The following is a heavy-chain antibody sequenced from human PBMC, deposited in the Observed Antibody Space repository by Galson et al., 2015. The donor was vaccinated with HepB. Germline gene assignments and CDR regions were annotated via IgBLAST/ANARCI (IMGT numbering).Heavy chain of an antibody. D-gene: IGHD6-13*01. J-gene: IGHJ4*02. CDR2: ISYDGSNK. Sequence: SLRLSCAASGFTFSSYAMHWVRQAPGKGLEWVAVISYDGSNKYYADSVKGRFTISRDNSKNTLYLQMNSLRAEDTAVYYCARVPAAGYSSSWYYFDYWGQGTLVTVSS. CDR3: ARVPAAGYSSSWYYFDY. CDR1: GFTFSSYA. V-gene: IGHV3-30-3*01.